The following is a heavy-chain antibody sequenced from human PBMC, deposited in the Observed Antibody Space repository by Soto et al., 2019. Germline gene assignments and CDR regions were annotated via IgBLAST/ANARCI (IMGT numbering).Heavy chain of an antibody. D-gene: IGHD3-3*01. CDR3: AKLDFWNSYYGLDV. CDR1: GFTFGTCA. J-gene: IGHJ6*01. CDR2: ISGSDGTT. V-gene: IGHV3-23*01. Sequence: PGGSLRLSCAASGFTFGTCAMSWVCQAPGKGLEWVSSISGSDGTTYYADSVKGRFSISRDKSKNTLYLQMNSLRVEDTAIYYCAKLDFWNSYYGLDVWGQGTTVTVSS.